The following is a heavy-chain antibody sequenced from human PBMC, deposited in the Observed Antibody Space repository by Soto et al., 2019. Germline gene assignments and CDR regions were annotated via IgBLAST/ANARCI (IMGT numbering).Heavy chain of an antibody. V-gene: IGHV3-48*02. CDR3: ARSGYSSSWWEGGDY. CDR2: ISSSTSTI. J-gene: IGHJ4*02. Sequence: EVQLVESGGGLVQPGGSLRLSCAASGFTFSSYSMNWVRQAPGKGLEWVSYISSSTSTIYYADSVKGRFTISRDNAXXALYLQMNSLRDEDTAVYYCARSGYSSSWWEGGDYWGQGTLVTVSS. D-gene: IGHD6-13*01. CDR1: GFTFSSYS.